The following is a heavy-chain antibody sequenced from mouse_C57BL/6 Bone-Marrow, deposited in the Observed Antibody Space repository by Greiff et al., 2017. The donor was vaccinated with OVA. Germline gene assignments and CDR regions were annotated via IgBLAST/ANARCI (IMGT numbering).Heavy chain of an antibody. D-gene: IGHD1-1*01. CDR3: ARTITTVVAPYYFDY. Sequence: VQLQQPGAELVKPGASVKMSCKASGYTFTSYWLTWVKQRPGQGLEWIGDIYPGSGSTNYNEKLKSKATLTVDTSYSTAYMQLSSLTSEDSAVYYCARTITTVVAPYYFDYWGRGTTLTVSS. V-gene: IGHV1-55*01. CDR2: IYPGSGST. CDR1: GYTFTSYW. J-gene: IGHJ2*01.